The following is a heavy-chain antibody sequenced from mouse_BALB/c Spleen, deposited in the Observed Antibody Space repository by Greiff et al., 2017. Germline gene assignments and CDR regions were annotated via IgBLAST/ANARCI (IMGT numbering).Heavy chain of an antibody. V-gene: IGHV1-62-2*01. CDR3: ARHEGDYDERVYAMDY. CDR1: GYTFTEYT. Sequence: QVQLKQSGAELVKPGASVKLSCKASGYTFTEYTIHWVKQRSGQGLEWIGWFYPGSGSIKYNEKFKDKATLTADKSSSTVYMELSRLTSEDSAVYFCARHEGDYDERVYAMDYWGQGTSVTVSS. D-gene: IGHD2-4*01. CDR2: FYPGSGSI. J-gene: IGHJ4*01.